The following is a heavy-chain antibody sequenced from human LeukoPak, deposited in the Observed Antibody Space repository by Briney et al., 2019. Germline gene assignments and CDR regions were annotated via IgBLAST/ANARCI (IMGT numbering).Heavy chain of an antibody. CDR1: GYSFTSYC. D-gene: IGHD3-10*01. CDR3: ARGTNSYYGSGSYSGWFDP. CDR2: IDPSDSYT. Sequence: GESLKISCKGSGYSFTSYCISWVRQMPGKGLEWMGRIDPSDSYTNYSPSFQGHVTISADKSISTAYLQWSSLKASDTAMYYCARGTNSYYGSGSYSGWFDPWGQGTLVTVSS. V-gene: IGHV5-10-1*01. J-gene: IGHJ5*02.